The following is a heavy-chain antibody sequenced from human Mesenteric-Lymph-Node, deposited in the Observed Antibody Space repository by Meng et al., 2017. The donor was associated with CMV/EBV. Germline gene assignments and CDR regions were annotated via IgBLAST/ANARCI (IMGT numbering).Heavy chain of an antibody. V-gene: IGHV3-20*01. D-gene: IGHD1-20*01. J-gene: IGHJ3*02. Sequence: GESLKISCAASGFSFDDYGMSWVRQAPGKGLEWVSGINWNGGSTGYADSVKGRFTISRDNAKNSLYLQMNSLRAEDTALYHCARHRDNWNGYTDAFDIWGQGTMVTVSS. CDR1: GFSFDDYG. CDR2: INWNGGST. CDR3: ARHRDNWNGYTDAFDI.